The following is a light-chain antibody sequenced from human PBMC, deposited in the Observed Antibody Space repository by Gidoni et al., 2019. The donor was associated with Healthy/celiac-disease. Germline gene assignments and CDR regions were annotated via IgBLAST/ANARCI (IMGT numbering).Light chain of an antibody. CDR3: QHRYSTPLT. CDR1: QSISSY. Sequence: DLQMTQSPSSLSASVVDRVTITCRASQSISSYLNWYQQKPGKAPKLLIYSSSSFQSGVPSRFSGSGSGTDFTLTISSLQPEDFATYYCQHRYSTPLTFGGGTKVEIK. J-gene: IGKJ4*01. CDR2: SSS. V-gene: IGKV1-39*01.